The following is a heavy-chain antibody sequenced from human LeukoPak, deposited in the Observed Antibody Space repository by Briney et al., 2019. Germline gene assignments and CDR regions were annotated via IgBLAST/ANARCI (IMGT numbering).Heavy chain of an antibody. V-gene: IGHV1-2*02. Sequence: ASVKISCKASGYTFTGYYMHWVRQAPGQGLEWMGWINPNSGGTNYAQKFQDRVTMTRDTSISTAYMELSRLRSDDTAVYYCARDVIQNRAFDIWGQGTMVTVSS. D-gene: IGHD3-16*02. CDR1: GYTFTGYY. J-gene: IGHJ3*02. CDR2: INPNSGGT. CDR3: ARDVIQNRAFDI.